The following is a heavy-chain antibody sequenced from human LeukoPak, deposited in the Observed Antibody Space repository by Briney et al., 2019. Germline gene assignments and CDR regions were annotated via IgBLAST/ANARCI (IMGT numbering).Heavy chain of an antibody. J-gene: IGHJ6*03. D-gene: IGHD1-1*01. CDR1: GFTFSSFD. Sequence: GGSLRLSCVATGFTFSSFDMHWVRQPTGQGLEWVSTIGTASDTYYPGSVEGRFTLSRDNAKNSLYLQMNSLTAGDTAVYYCARGPPRGKYYYMDVWGKGTTVTVSS. CDR3: ARGPPRGKYYYMDV. CDR2: IGTASDT. V-gene: IGHV3-13*01.